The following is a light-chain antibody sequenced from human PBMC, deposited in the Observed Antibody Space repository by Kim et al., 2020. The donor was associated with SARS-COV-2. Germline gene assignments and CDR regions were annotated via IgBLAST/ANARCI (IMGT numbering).Light chain of an antibody. CDR2: TNN. J-gene: IGLJ3*02. V-gene: IGLV1-44*01. Sequence: QSVLSQPPSASGTPGQRVTISCSGSSSNIGANAVNWYQQLPGTAPKLLLYTNNQRPSGVPDRFSGSKSGTSASLAITWLQSEDEADYFCAARDDSLNAVVFGGGTQLTVL. CDR1: SSNIGANA. CDR3: AARDDSLNAVV.